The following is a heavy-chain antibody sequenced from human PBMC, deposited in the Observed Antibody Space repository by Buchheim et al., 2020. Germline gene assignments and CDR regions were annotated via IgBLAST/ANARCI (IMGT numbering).Heavy chain of an antibody. V-gene: IGHV3-23*01. Sequence: EVQLLESGGGLLQPGGSLRLSCAASRFTFSSYAMSWVRQAPGKGLEWVSAISGSGGSTYFADSVKGRFTISRDNSKNTLYLQMNSLRAEDTAVYYCARGEGLASSWSMYYFDYWGQGTL. CDR1: RFTFSSYA. CDR3: ARGEGLASSWSMYYFDY. D-gene: IGHD6-13*01. CDR2: ISGSGGST. J-gene: IGHJ4*02.